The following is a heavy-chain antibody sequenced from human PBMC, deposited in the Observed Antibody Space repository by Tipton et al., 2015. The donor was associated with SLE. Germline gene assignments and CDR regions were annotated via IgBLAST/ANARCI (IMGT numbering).Heavy chain of an antibody. V-gene: IGHV4-34*01. J-gene: IGHJ6*02. CDR3: ARVGTGTPYYYYGMDV. D-gene: IGHD1/OR15-1a*01. CDR2: INHSGST. Sequence: TLSLTCAVYRGSFSGYYWSWIRQPPGKGLEWIGEINHSGSTNYNPSLKSRVSISVDTSKNQFSLQLNSVTPEDTAVYYCARVGTGTPYYYYGMDVWGQGTTVTVSS. CDR1: RGSFSGYY.